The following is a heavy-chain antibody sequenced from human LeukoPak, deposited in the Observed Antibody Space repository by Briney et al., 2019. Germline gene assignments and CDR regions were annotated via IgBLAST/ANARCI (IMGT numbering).Heavy chain of an antibody. D-gene: IGHD3-10*01. CDR3: ARVSHYGSGYDAFDI. Sequence: PGGSLRLSCAASGFTFSSYAMSWVRQAPGKGLEWVSSISSSSSYIYYADSVKGRFTISRDNAKNSLYLQMNSLRAEDTAVYYCARVSHYGSGYDAFDIWGQGTMVTVSS. J-gene: IGHJ3*02. CDR2: ISSSSSYI. V-gene: IGHV3-21*01. CDR1: GFTFSSYA.